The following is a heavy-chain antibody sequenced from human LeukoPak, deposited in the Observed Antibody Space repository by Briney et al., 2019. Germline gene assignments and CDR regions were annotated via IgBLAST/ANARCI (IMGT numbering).Heavy chain of an antibody. D-gene: IGHD5-18*01. V-gene: IGHV3-48*03. CDR1: GFTFSSYE. CDR2: ISNSGHNV. CDR3: ARDQGKYSHGQLDY. J-gene: IGHJ4*01. Sequence: GGSLRLSCAASGFTFSSYEMTWVRQAPGKGLEYIAYISNSGHNVYYADSVKGRFTISRDNAKSSLYLQVDSLRAEDTAVYYCARDQGKYSHGQLDYWGHGILVTVSA.